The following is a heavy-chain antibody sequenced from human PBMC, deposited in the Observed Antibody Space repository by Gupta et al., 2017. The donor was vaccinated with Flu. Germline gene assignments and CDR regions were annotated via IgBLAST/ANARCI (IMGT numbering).Heavy chain of an antibody. Sequence: QVQLVQSGAEVKEPGASVKVSCKASGYTFTSYSIHWVRQAPGESLEWMGWINAANGDTTYSQKFEGRVTITRDTSATTAFMELSGLRSEDTAVYYCARGEIILLRGVMTLFDYWGQGTLVTVSS. D-gene: IGHD3-10*01. CDR1: GYTFTSYS. V-gene: IGHV1-3*01. CDR2: INAANGDT. J-gene: IGHJ4*02. CDR3: ARGEIILLRGVMTLFDY.